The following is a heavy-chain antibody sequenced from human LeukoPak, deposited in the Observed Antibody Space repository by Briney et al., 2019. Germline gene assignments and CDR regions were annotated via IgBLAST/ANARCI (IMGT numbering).Heavy chain of an antibody. CDR3: ARNVKNTNILPNYYGIDV. CDR2: IGSDNKP. CDR1: GFTFSKYA. V-gene: IGHV3-23*05. J-gene: IGHJ6*02. Sequence: GGSLRLSCAASGFTFSKYAMTWVRQAPGQGLEWVSSIGSDNKPHYSESVKGRFAISRDNSKSMLFLQLNSLRPEDAAVYYCARNVKNTNILPNYYGIDVWGQGTTVTVSS. D-gene: IGHD2-2*01.